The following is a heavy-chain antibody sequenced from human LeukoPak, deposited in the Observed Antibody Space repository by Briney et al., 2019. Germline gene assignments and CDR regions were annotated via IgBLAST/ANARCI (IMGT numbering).Heavy chain of an antibody. CDR1: GFTFSTYA. D-gene: IGHD2-15*01. J-gene: IGHJ4*02. CDR2: ISYDGINK. Sequence: GGSLRLSCAASGFTFSTYAMHWVRQAPGKGLDWVTLISYDGINKYYADSVKGRFTISRDNSKNTLYLQMNSLRAEDTAVYYCARVDCSGGSCYLRPFDYWGQGTLVTVSS. V-gene: IGHV3-30-3*01. CDR3: ARVDCSGGSCYLRPFDY.